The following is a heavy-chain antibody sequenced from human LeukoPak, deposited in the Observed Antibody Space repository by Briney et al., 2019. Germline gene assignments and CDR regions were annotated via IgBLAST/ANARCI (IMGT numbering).Heavy chain of an antibody. J-gene: IGHJ3*02. Sequence: GGSLRLSCAVSGFTFSSYWMSWVRQAPGTGLEWVANIKQDGSEKDYVDSVKGRFTISRDNAKNSLYLQMNSLRAEDTAVYYCARPESQYSSGLDGFEIWGQGTMVIVSS. D-gene: IGHD6-19*01. CDR3: ARPESQYSSGLDGFEI. V-gene: IGHV3-7*02. CDR1: GFTFSSYW. CDR2: IKQDGSEK.